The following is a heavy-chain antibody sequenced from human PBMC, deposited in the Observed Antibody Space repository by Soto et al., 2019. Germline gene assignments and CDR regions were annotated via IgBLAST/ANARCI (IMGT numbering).Heavy chain of an antibody. V-gene: IGHV1-69*08. Sequence: QVQLVQSGAEVKKPGSSVKVSCKASGGSFSSYTITWVRQAPGQGLEWMGRIIPILDIPNYAQKFQGRVTITADKSTSTAYMELSSLRSEDTAVYYCARDGRSVVPGIHYGMDVWGQGTTVTVSS. D-gene: IGHD6-19*01. J-gene: IGHJ6*02. CDR2: IIPILDIP. CDR1: GGSFSSYT. CDR3: ARDGRSVVPGIHYGMDV.